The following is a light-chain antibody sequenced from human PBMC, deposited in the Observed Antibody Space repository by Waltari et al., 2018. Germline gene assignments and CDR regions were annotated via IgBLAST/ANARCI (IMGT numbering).Light chain of an antibody. J-gene: IGKJ4*01. CDR1: QTVSSNF. CDR3: QQYDSSPRT. Sequence: EIVLTQSPSTLSLSPGERATLSCRASQTVSSNFFAWYQQKPGQAPRLLMYGASNRAAVIPDRFSGSGSGTDFTLTISRLEPEDFAVYYCQQYDSSPRTFGGGTKVQIK. V-gene: IGKV3-20*01. CDR2: GAS.